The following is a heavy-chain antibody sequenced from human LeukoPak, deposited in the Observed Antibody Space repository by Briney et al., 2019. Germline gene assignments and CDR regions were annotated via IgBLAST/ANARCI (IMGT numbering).Heavy chain of an antibody. CDR3: AKSGSGRVGYGDYERSRDY. CDR1: EFSFSSYV. J-gene: IGHJ4*02. V-gene: IGHV3-23*01. Sequence: GGSLRLSCLASEFSFSSYVMSWVRQAPGKGLEWVSSISGSGGTTFYADSVKGRFTISRDNSKNTLYLQMNSLRAEDTAVYYCAKSGSGRVGYGDYERSRDYWGQGTLVTVSS. CDR2: ISGSGGTT. D-gene: IGHD4-17*01.